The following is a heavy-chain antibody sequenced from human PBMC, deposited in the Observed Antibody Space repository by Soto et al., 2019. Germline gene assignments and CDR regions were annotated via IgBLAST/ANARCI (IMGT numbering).Heavy chain of an antibody. CDR2: IYYSRST. V-gene: IGHV4-39*01. CDR1: GGSISSSSYY. Sequence: QLQLQESGPGLVKPSETLSLTCTVSGGSISSSSYYWGWIRQPPGKGLEWIGSIYYSRSTYYNPSLKSRTDISRDTTKYQFSLKLISVTAAYTAVYYCASPARPPYGLDVWGQGTTGTVSS. CDR3: ASPARPPYGLDV. J-gene: IGHJ6*02.